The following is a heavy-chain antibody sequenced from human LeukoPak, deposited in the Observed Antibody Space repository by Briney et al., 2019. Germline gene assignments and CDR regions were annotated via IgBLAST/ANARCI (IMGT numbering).Heavy chain of an antibody. J-gene: IGHJ4*02. Sequence: GGSLRLSCAASGFTFGKYAMTWVRQPPGKGLEWVSGIVGSADITYYADSVKGRVTISRDNSKNTLYLQMNSLRAEDTAVYYCAKGHSSGLVPHFDYRGQGTLVTVSS. CDR2: IVGSADIT. CDR3: AKGHSSGLVPHFDY. D-gene: IGHD6-19*01. V-gene: IGHV3-23*01. CDR1: GFTFGKYA.